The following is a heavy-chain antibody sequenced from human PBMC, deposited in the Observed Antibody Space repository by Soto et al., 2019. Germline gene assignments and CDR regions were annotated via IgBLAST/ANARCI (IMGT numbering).Heavy chain of an antibody. V-gene: IGHV1-69*02. CDR2: IIPELDIV. J-gene: IGHJ6*02. Sequence: QVHLVQSGAEVKIPGSSVKVSCTASGGTFTDYMISRVRQAPGQGLEWMARIIPELDIVNYPQRFEGRLTMTADKSTSTAYIELSRLRSEDSAVYYCARVVRDGEDILTTKGMDVWGQGTTVTVSS. CDR3: ARVVRDGEDILTTKGMDV. CDR1: GGTFTDYM. D-gene: IGHD3-9*01.